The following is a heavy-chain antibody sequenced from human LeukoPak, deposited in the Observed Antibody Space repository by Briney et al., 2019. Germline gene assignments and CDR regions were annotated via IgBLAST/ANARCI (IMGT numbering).Heavy chain of an antibody. CDR2: ISAYNGNT. J-gene: IGHJ4*02. D-gene: IGHD3-22*01. CDR1: GYTFTSYG. V-gene: IGHV1-18*01. Sequence: ASVKVSCKASGYTFTSYGISWVRQAPGQGLEWMGWISAYNGNTNYAQKLQGRVTMTTDTSTSTAYMELRSLRSDDTAVYYCAREGHYYDSSGLFDYWGQGTWSPSPQ. CDR3: AREGHYYDSSGLFDY.